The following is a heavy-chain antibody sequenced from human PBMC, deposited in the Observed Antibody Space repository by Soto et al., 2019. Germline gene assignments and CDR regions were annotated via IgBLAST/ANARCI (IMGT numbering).Heavy chain of an antibody. CDR3: ARDRRVFLDI. V-gene: IGHV1-69*13. Sequence: ASVKVFCKASGGTFSSYAISWLRQAPGQGLEWMGGIIPIFGTANYAQKFQGRVTITADESTSTAYMELSSLSYEDPAVHYCARDRRVFLDIWGQGTLVTVSS. D-gene: IGHD2-21*01. CDR1: GGTFSSYA. J-gene: IGHJ3*02. CDR2: IIPIFGTA.